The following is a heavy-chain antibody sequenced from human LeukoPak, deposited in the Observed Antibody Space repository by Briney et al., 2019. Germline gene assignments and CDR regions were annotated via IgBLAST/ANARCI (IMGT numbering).Heavy chain of an antibody. Sequence: PGGTLRLSCAASGFPFSGSAMHWVRQPSGKGLQWVGRIRNKANNYATAYAESVKGRFPISRDDSKNTAYLQMNSLKTEDTAVYYCTTELLDPWGQGTLVTVSS. CDR3: TTELLDP. J-gene: IGHJ5*02. V-gene: IGHV3-73*01. D-gene: IGHD1-14*01. CDR1: GFPFSGSA. CDR2: IRNKANNYAT.